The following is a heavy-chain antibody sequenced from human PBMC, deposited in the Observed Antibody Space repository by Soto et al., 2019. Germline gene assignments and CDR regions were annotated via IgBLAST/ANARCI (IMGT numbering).Heavy chain of an antibody. CDR3: VRGGLSGWTRPYFDY. D-gene: IGHD6-19*01. CDR1: GFTFTNYW. CDR2: ISSDGSIT. J-gene: IGHJ4*01. Sequence: LRLSCEASGFTFTNYWIQWVRQGPEKGLVWVSRISSDGSITSYADSVKGRFTISRDNAKNMVYLEMNSLRAEDTAVYYCVRGGLSGWTRPYFDYWGHGAMVTVSS. V-gene: IGHV3-74*03.